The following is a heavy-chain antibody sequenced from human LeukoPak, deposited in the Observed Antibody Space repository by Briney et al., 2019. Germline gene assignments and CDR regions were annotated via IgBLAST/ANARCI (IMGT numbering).Heavy chain of an antibody. CDR1: GGSISSGSYY. D-gene: IGHD2-21*01. CDR2: IYTSGST. CDR3: ARVGMWWAIDY. J-gene: IGHJ4*02. Sequence: SETLSLTCTVSGGSISSGSYYWSWIRQPAGKGLEWIGRIYTSGSTNYNPSLKSRVTISVDTSKNQFSLKLSSVTAADTAVYYCARVGMWWAIDYWGQGTQVTVSS. V-gene: IGHV4-61*02.